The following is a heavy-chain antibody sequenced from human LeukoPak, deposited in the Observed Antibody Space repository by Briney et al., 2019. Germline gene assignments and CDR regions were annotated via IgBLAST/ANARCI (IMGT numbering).Heavy chain of an antibody. CDR2: ISSSSSTI. J-gene: IGHJ4*02. D-gene: IGHD1-14*01. CDR1: GFTFCSYS. V-gene: IGHV3-48*04. CDR3: ARGNREQGPNDY. Sequence: GGSLRVSCAASGFTFCSYSMNWVCQAPGKGLGWVSYISSSSSTIYYADSVKGRFTISRDNAKNSLYLQMNSLGAEDTAVYYCARGNREQGPNDYWGQGTLVTVSS.